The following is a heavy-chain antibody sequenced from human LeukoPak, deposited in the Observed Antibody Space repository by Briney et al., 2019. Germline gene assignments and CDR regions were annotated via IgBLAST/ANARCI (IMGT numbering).Heavy chain of an antibody. J-gene: IGHJ5*02. CDR1: GYTFTNYW. CDR3: ARLDQKLVLFGKPFTLGWFDP. Sequence: GESLKISFKGSGYTFTNYWIGWVRQMPGQGLEWMGIIYPGDSDTRYTPSCQGQFTISAAKPISTAYLQWSSLKASDSAMYYCARLDQKLVLFGKPFTLGWFDPWGQGTLVTVSS. V-gene: IGHV5-51*01. CDR2: IYPGDSDT. D-gene: IGHD6-13*01.